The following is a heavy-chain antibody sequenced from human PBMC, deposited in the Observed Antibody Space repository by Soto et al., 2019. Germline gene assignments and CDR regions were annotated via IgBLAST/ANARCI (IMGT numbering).Heavy chain of an antibody. CDR3: ASPIIAVAGYYYYGMDV. V-gene: IGHV5-10-1*01. J-gene: IGHJ6*02. CDR2: IDPSDSYT. D-gene: IGHD6-19*01. CDR1: GYSFTSYW. Sequence: PGESLKISCKGSGYSFTSYWISWVRQMPGKGLEWMGRIDPSDSYTNYSPSFQGHVTISADKSISTAYLQCSSLKASDTAMYYCASPIIAVAGYYYYGMDVWGQVTTVTVSS.